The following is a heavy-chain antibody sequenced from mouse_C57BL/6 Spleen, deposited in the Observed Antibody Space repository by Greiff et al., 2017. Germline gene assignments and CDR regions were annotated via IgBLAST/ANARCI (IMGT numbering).Heavy chain of an antibody. CDR3: ARVGGYYGGFAY. J-gene: IGHJ3*01. CDR2: INPSNGGT. Sequence: QVQLQQPGTELVKPGASVKLSRKASGYTFTSYWMHWVKQRPGQGLEWIGNINPSNGGTNYNEKFKSKATLTVDKSSSTAYMQLSSLTSEDAAVYYCARVGGYYGGFAYWGQGTLVTVSA. D-gene: IGHD1-1*01. CDR1: GYTFTSYW. V-gene: IGHV1-53*01.